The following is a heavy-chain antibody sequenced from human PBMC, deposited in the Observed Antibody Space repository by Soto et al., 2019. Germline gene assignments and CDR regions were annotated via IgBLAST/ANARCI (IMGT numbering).Heavy chain of an antibody. V-gene: IGHV3-23*01. Sequence: EVQLLESGGGLVQPGGSLRLSCAASGFTFSSYAMTWVRQAPGKGLEWVSGISGGGGSTYYADSVKGRFTISRDNSKNTLFLQMNSLRAEDTAVYYCAKDRTKVDYHYGMDVWGQGTKVTVYS. D-gene: IGHD1-7*01. CDR2: ISGGGGST. CDR1: GFTFSSYA. J-gene: IGHJ6*02. CDR3: AKDRTKVDYHYGMDV.